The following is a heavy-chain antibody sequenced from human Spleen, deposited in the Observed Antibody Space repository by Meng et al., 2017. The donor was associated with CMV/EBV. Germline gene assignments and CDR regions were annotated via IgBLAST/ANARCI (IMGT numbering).Heavy chain of an antibody. CDR2: INWNGGST. CDR1: GFTFDDYG. CDR3: ARGTYSSLSRGWLYNWFDP. J-gene: IGHJ5*02. V-gene: IGHV3-20*04. D-gene: IGHD6-6*01. Sequence: GGSLRLSCAASGFTFDDYGMSWVRQAPGKGLEWVSGINWNGGSTGYADSVKGRFTISRDNAKNSLYLQMNSLRAEDTALYYCARGTYSSLSRGWLYNWFDPWGQGTLVTVSS.